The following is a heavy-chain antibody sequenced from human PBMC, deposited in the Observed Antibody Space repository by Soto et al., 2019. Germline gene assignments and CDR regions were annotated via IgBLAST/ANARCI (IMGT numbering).Heavy chain of an antibody. Sequence: SETLSLTCTVSGDSVSSRNYHWTWIRQPPGKGLEWIGYVYHTGRTSYNPSLKSRVSISMDTSKNQFSLNLDSVTAADTAVYFCARDFAYFDSWGQGTLVTVSS. CDR3: ARDFAYFDS. D-gene: IGHD3-3*01. J-gene: IGHJ4*02. CDR1: GDSVSSRNYH. CDR2: VYHTGRT. V-gene: IGHV4-61*01.